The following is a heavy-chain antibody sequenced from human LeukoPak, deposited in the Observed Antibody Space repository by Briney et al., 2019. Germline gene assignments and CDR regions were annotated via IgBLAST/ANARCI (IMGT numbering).Heavy chain of an antibody. D-gene: IGHD4-17*01. CDR2: IKSKTDGGTT. V-gene: IGHV3-15*01. CDR1: GFTFSNAW. Sequence: GGSLRLSCAASGFTFSNAWTSWVRQAPGKGLEWVGRIKSKTDGGTTDYAAPVKGRFTISRDDSKNTLYLQMNSLKTEDTAVYYCTTGADYGDLNLDYWGQGTLVTVSS. CDR3: TTGADYGDLNLDY. J-gene: IGHJ4*02.